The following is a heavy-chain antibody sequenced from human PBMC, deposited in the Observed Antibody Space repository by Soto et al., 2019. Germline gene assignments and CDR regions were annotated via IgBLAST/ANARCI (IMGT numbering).Heavy chain of an antibody. D-gene: IGHD5-12*01. CDR1: GYTFINYA. Sequence: GASVKVSCKASGYTFINYAMHWGRQAPGQRLEWMGWINGGSGDTRYSQKFQGRVTFTRDTSASTAYMELSSLKSEDTAVYYCARGIVTTISTYWGQGTRVTVSS. V-gene: IGHV1-3*01. CDR2: INGGSGDT. J-gene: IGHJ4*02. CDR3: ARGIVTTISTY.